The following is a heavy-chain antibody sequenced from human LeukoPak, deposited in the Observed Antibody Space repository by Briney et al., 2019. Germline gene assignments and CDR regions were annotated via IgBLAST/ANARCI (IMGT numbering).Heavy chain of an antibody. Sequence: GGSLRLSCATSGFTFSNAWMNWVRQAPGKGLEWVGRIKGKADGATTDYAAPVKGRFTFSRDDSKNTLFLQMISLKTKDTAVYYCVTGGNWGQGTLVTVSS. J-gene: IGHJ4*02. CDR2: IKGKADGATT. D-gene: IGHD7-27*01. CDR1: GFTFSNAW. CDR3: VTGGN. V-gene: IGHV3-15*01.